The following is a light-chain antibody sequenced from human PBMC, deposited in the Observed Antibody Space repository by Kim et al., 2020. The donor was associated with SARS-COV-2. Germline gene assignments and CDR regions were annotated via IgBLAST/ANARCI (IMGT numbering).Light chain of an antibody. CDR3: ASYTSSTTWM. CDR1: SRYFGSYNY. CDR2: DVS. J-gene: IGLJ3*02. V-gene: IGLV2-14*03. Sequence: GQSTTISCTGSSRYFGSYNYVAWYQQHPGKAPKLRIYDVSNRPSGVSNRFSGSKSGNTASLTISGLQAEDEADYYCASYTSSTTWMFGGGTQLTVL.